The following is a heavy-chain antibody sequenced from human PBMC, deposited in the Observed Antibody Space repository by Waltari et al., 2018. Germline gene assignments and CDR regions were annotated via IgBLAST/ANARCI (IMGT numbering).Heavy chain of an antibody. V-gene: IGHV5-51*03. CDR3: ARLGDSGKGSYYYYMDV. D-gene: IGHD1-26*01. CDR2: IYPVDSDT. CDR1: GYSFTSYW. J-gene: IGHJ6*03. Sequence: EVQLVQSGAEVKKPGESLKLSCKGSGYSFTSYWIGWVSQMHGKGLAWMGIIYPVDSDTRYSPSFQGQVTISADKSISTAYLQWSSLKASDTAMYYCARLGDSGKGSYYYYMDVWGKGTTVTVSS.